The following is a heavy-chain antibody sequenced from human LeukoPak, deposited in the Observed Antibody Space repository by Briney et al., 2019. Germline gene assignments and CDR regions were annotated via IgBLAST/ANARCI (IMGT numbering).Heavy chain of an antibody. V-gene: IGHV4-39*01. CDR2: IYYSGST. CDR3: ARQDIVVVPAATGWDY. Sequence: SETLSLTCTVSGGSISSSSYYWRWIRQPPGKGLERNGSIYYSGSTYYNPSLKSRVTISVDTSKNQFSLKLSSVTAADTAVYYCARQDIVVVPAATGWDYWGQGTLVTVSS. J-gene: IGHJ4*02. D-gene: IGHD2-2*01. CDR1: GGSISSSSYY.